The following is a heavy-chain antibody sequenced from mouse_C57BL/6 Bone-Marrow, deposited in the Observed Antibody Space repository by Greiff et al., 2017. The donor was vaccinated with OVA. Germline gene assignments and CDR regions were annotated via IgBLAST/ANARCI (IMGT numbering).Heavy chain of an antibody. CDR1: GYTFTAYY. J-gene: IGHJ2*01. V-gene: IGHV1-76*01. D-gene: IGHD1-1*01. Sequence: VQLQQSGAELVRPGASVKLSCKASGYTFTAYYINWVKQRPGQGLEWIARIYPGSGNTYYNEKFKGKATLTAETSSSTAYMQLSSLTSEDSAVYFCASDYYSSSYDFDYGGRGTTLTVSS. CDR3: ASDYYSSSYDFDY. CDR2: IYPGSGNT.